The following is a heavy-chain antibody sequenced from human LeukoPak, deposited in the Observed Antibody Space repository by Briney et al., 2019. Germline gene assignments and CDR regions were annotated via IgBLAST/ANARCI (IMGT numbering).Heavy chain of an antibody. D-gene: IGHD3-22*01. CDR2: IIPIFGTA. V-gene: IGHV1-69*01. Sequence: GSSVKVSCKASGVTFNSYAINWVRQAPGQGLEWMGGIIPIFGTANYAQRFQGRVTITADESTSTAYMELNSLRSEDTAVYYCTKDFSETSSLDYYDSSGYSGFGDWGQGTLVTVSS. CDR3: TKDFSETSSLDYYDSSGYSGFGD. J-gene: IGHJ4*02. CDR1: GVTFNSYA.